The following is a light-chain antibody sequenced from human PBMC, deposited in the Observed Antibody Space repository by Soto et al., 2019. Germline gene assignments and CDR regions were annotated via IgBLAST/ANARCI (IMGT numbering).Light chain of an antibody. CDR2: RNN. CDR1: SSNIGRNT. J-gene: IGLJ3*02. Sequence: QPVLTQQPSASGTPGQRVTIPCSGSSSNIGRNTVNWYQRLPGAAPRLLVYRNNQRPSGVPDRFSGSKSGTSASLAISGLQSEDEADYYCATWDDSLSGVEFGGGTKVTVL. CDR3: ATWDDSLSGVE. V-gene: IGLV1-44*01.